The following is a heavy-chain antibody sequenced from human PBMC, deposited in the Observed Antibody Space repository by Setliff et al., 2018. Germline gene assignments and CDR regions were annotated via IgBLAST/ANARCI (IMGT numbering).Heavy chain of an antibody. CDR2: IFHTGVS. CDR3: ARHNSQFGPITMTRERSYMDV. D-gene: IGHD3-10*01. Sequence: PSETLSLTCAVSGGSISSGHYYWGWVRQAPGKGLEWFATIFHTGVSYYNPSLNSRLTTSVDTSKNEFSLNVSSVTAADTAVYYCARHNSQFGPITMTRERSYMDVWGRGSTVTVSS. CDR1: GGSISSGHYY. J-gene: IGHJ6*03. V-gene: IGHV4-39*01.